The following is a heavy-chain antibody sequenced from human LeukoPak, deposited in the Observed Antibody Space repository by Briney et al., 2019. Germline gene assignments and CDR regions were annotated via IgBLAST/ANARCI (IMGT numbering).Heavy chain of an antibody. Sequence: ASVKVSCKASGYTFTSYAMHWVRQAPGQRLEWMGWINAGNGNTKYSQKFQGRVTITRDTSASTAYMELSSLRSEDTAVYYCARDPIGSRWPYYFDYWGQGTLVTVSS. V-gene: IGHV1-3*01. D-gene: IGHD6-13*01. CDR1: GYTFTSYA. J-gene: IGHJ4*02. CDR2: INAGNGNT. CDR3: ARDPIGSRWPYYFDY.